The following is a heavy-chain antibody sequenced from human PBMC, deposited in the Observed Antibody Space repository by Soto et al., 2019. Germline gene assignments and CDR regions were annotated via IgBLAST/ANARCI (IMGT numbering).Heavy chain of an antibody. CDR2: IHHSGDT. D-gene: IGHD3-10*01. V-gene: IGHV4-4*02. CDR3: ARIDYGSGSDYNFDY. Sequence: QVQLQESGPGLVTPSGTLSVTCAVSSGSISSSYWWSWVRQPPGERLEWIGEIHHSGDTNYNPSLDSRVTISVDKSKNQFSLRLSSVTAADTAVYYCARIDYGSGSDYNFDYWGQGTLVTVSS. J-gene: IGHJ4*02. CDR1: SGSISSSYW.